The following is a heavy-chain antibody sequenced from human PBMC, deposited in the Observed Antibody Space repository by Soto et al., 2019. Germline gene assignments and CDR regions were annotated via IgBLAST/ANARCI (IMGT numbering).Heavy chain of an antibody. D-gene: IGHD2-2*01. Sequence: EVQLSESGGGLVQPGGSLRLSCAASGFTFNSYAMSWVRQAPGKGLEWVSITSGGGGTTYYADSVKGRFAISRDNSKNTLYLEMNSLRAEDTAVYFCAKRYHTTTSCFDYWGQGTLVTVSS. J-gene: IGHJ4*02. CDR1: GFTFNSYA. V-gene: IGHV3-23*01. CDR2: TSGGGGTT. CDR3: AKRYHTTTSCFDY.